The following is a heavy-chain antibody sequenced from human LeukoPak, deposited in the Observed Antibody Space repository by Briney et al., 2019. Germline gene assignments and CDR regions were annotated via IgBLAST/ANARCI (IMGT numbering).Heavy chain of an antibody. CDR2: IYYSGTT. V-gene: IGHV4-39*07. D-gene: IGHD3-16*01. J-gene: IGHJ6*03. Sequence: SETLSLTCTVSGGSISSSNYYWGWIRQPPGKGLEWIGSIYYSGTTYYNPSHKSRVTISVDTSKNQFSLKLSSVTAADTAVYYCARDQFGGTTFYYYMDVWGKGTTVTVSS. CDR1: GGSISSSNYY. CDR3: ARDQFGGTTFYYYMDV.